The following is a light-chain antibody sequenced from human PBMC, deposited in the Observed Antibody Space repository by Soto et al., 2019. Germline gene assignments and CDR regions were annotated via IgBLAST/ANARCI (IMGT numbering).Light chain of an antibody. V-gene: IGKV3-20*01. Sequence: AVTMSPVTLSLTPRERATLSCRASQSVSNNYLAGYQQKPGQAPRLLIYSVSSRATGIPDRFSGSGSGTDFTLTISILEPEDFARYYCLHHGSSLWTFGQGTMVDI. CDR2: SVS. J-gene: IGKJ1*01. CDR3: LHHGSSLWT. CDR1: QSVSNNY.